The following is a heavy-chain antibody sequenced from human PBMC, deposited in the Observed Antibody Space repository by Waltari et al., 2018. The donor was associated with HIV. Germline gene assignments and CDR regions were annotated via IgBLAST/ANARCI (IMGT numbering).Heavy chain of an antibody. CDR2: INHSGTT. Sequence: QVQLQQWGARQWKASDTLSLTCAVLVGSFSGYFWTWLRQSPGKGLEWIGEINHSGTTNYSPSLKSRVTISRDTSKNQFALKLTSVTAADTAVYYCAREAGYNSGWYGGYYFDFWGQGALVTVSS. CDR3: AREAGYNSGWYGGYYFDF. V-gene: IGHV4-34*02. J-gene: IGHJ4*02. CDR1: VGSFSGYF. D-gene: IGHD6-19*01.